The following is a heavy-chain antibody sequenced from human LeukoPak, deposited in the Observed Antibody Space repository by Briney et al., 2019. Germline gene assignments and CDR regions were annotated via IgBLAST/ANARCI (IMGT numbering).Heavy chain of an antibody. CDR2: IRVNGET. J-gene: IGHJ4*02. V-gene: IGHV3-23*01. Sequence: RGSLRLSCAASGLSFSSFAMSWVPQGPARGLEWVSSIRVNGETFYADSVKGRFTLSSDSSRNTVYFQLNDLRVEDTVIYYCAKASWISSTHAVRWGQGTLVTVSS. CDR1: GLSFSSFA. CDR3: AKASWISSTHAVR. D-gene: IGHD2-2*03.